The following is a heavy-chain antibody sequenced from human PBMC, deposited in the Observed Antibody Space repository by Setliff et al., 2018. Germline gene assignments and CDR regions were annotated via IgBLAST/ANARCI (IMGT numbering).Heavy chain of an antibody. CDR2: IITAFGSA. J-gene: IGHJ6*03. CDR1: GTTFNSHA. D-gene: IGHD3-9*01. Sequence: ASVKVSCKTSGTTFNSHAINWVRQAPGQGLEWMGRIITAFGSAISAQKFQDRVSITADRTTYTAYLELTSLTLEDTAVYYCATSPKKATGSDYYNYYMDVWGKGTTVTV. V-gene: IGHV1-69*06. CDR3: ATSPKKATGSDYYNYYMDV.